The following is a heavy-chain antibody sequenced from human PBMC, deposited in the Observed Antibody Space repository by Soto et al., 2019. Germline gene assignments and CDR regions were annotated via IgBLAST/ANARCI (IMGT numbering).Heavy chain of an antibody. V-gene: IGHV3-48*01. CDR1: GFIFSRYN. D-gene: IGHD3-22*01. J-gene: IGHJ4*02. CDR2: ISRSGTTM. Sequence: PGGSLRLSCAASGFIFSRYNMHWVRQAPGKGLEWLSYISRSGTTMYYADSVRGRFTISRDNAKNSLYLQINTLRVEDTAVYYCARPDYYDTTGYFEDWGQVTLVTVSS. CDR3: ARPDYYDTTGYFED.